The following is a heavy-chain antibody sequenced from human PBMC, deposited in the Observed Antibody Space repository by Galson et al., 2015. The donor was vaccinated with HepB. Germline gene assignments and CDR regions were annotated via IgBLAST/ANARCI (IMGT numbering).Heavy chain of an antibody. CDR3: GKAVAPFGFHCDY. Sequence: SLRLSCAVSGFTFSDYGMHWVRQAPGKGLEWVAIISHDGSQENYADSVKGRFTISRDNSENTLYLQMESLRAEDTAVYYCGKAVAPFGFHCDYWGQGTLVTVSS. CDR1: GFTFSDYG. CDR2: ISHDGSQE. D-gene: IGHD3-16*01. J-gene: IGHJ4*02. V-gene: IGHV3-30*18.